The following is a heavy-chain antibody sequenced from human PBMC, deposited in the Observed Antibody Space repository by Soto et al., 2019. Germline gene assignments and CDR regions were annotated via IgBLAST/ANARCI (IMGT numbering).Heavy chain of an antibody. CDR1: GFTFSSYG. Sequence: PGGSLRLSCAASGFTFSSYGMHWVRQAPGKGLEWVAVISYDGSNKYYADSVKGRFTISRDNSKNTLYLQMNSLRAEDTAVYYCARATGVWSSSWWPGDYYGMDVWGQGTTVTVSS. V-gene: IGHV3-30*03. CDR3: ARATGVWSSSWWPGDYYGMDV. J-gene: IGHJ6*02. D-gene: IGHD6-13*01. CDR2: ISYDGSNK.